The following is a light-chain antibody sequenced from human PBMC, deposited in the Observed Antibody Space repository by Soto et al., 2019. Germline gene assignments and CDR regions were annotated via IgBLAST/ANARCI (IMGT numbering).Light chain of an antibody. Sequence: QSVLTQPASVSGSPGQSITISCAGTSSDVGGHNSVAWYQHSPGKAPRLMIYDVSNRPSGVSSRFSGSKSGNTASLSISGLQAEDEADYYCSSYTSSSTLVFGTGTKVTVL. CDR1: SSDVGGHNS. CDR2: DVS. J-gene: IGLJ1*01. CDR3: SSYTSSSTLV. V-gene: IGLV2-14*01.